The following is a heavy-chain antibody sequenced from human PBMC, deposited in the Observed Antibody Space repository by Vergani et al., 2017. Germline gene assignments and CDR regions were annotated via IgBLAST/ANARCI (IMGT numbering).Heavy chain of an antibody. Sequence: EVQLLESGGGLVQPGGSLRLSCAASGFTFSSYAMSWVRQAPGKGLEWVSAISCSGGSTYYADSVKGRFTISRDNSKNTLYLQMNSRRAEYPAVYYWSLPGRQQPPRGGNWCDPWGQGTLVTVSS. D-gene: IGHD6-13*01. J-gene: IGHJ5*02. CDR2: ISCSGGST. CDR3: SLPGRQQPPRGGNWCDP. CDR1: GFTFSSYA. V-gene: IGHV3-23*01.